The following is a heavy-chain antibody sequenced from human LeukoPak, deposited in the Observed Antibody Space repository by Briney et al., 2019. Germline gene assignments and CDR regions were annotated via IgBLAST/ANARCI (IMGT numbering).Heavy chain of an antibody. CDR3: ARDNSGSSGGNFDF. Sequence: SETLSLTCTVSGGSISGYYWSWIRQPPGKGLEWIGYIYYTGSINYNPSLKSRVTISVDTSKNHFSLKLSSVTAAGTAVYYCARDNSGSSGGNFDFWGQGTLVTVSS. CDR2: IYYTGSI. CDR1: GGSISGYY. J-gene: IGHJ4*02. V-gene: IGHV4-59*01. D-gene: IGHD1-26*01.